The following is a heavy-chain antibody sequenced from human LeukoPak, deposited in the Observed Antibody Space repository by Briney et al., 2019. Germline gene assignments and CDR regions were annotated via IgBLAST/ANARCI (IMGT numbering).Heavy chain of an antibody. CDR3: ASAYTYVRLGDH. CDR2: TNLHGTTV. V-gene: IGHV3-74*01. Sequence: GGSLRLSCEVSGLSFSNYWMHWVRQAPGKGLVWVARTNLHGTTVDYADSVKGRFTISRDNAKNILFLRMNSLRAKDTAVYYCASAYTYVRLGDHWGQGTLVTVSS. D-gene: IGHD3-16*01. J-gene: IGHJ4*02. CDR1: GLSFSNYW.